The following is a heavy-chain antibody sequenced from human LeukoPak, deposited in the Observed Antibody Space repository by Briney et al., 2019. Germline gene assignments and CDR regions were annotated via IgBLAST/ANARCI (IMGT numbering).Heavy chain of an antibody. CDR2: IYYSEST. Sequence: SETLSLTCTVSGGSISSSSYYWGWIRQPPGKGLEWIGSIYYSESTYYNPSLKSRVTISVGTSKNQFSLKLSSVTAADTAVYYCARDGGSSWYSTTFDYWGQGTLVTVSS. CDR3: ARDGGSSWYSTTFDY. J-gene: IGHJ4*02. D-gene: IGHD6-13*01. CDR1: GGSISSSSYY. V-gene: IGHV4-39*07.